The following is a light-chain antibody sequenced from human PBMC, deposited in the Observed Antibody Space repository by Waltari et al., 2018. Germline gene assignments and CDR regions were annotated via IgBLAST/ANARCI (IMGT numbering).Light chain of an antibody. Sequence: QSALTQPASVSGSPGQSITISCTGTSSDVGRYNYVPWYQQHPGKPPKLLIYDVSNRPSGVPSRFSGSKSGNTASLTISGLQAADEAHYYCNSYASNSNGLFGGGTKLTIL. CDR2: DVS. V-gene: IGLV2-14*03. J-gene: IGLJ2*01. CDR3: NSYASNSNGL. CDR1: SSDVGRYNY.